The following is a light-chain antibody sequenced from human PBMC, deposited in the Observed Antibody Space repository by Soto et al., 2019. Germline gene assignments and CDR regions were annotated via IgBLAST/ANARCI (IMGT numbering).Light chain of an antibody. CDR3: QQYVGSSLS. V-gene: IGKV1-5*01. Sequence: DIQMTQSPSTLSASVGDRVTITCRASQNIYGWLAWYQQKPGKASYLLIYDASNLETGVPSRFSGSQSGTEFTLTISSLQPDDFATYYSQQYVGSSLSFGGGTKVDIK. CDR1: QNIYGW. CDR2: DAS. J-gene: IGKJ4*01.